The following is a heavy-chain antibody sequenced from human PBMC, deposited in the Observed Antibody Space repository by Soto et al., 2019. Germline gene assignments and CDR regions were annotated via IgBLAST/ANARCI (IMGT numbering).Heavy chain of an antibody. D-gene: IGHD2-21*02. CDR3: ARMTRDYYGMDV. Sequence: PSETLSLTCTVSGGSISSGGYYWSWIRQHPGKGLEWIGYIYYSGSTYYNPSLKSRVTISVDTSKNQFSLKLSSVTAADTAVYYCARMTRDYYGMDVWGQGTTVTVSS. V-gene: IGHV4-31*03. CDR1: GGSISSGGYY. CDR2: IYYSGST. J-gene: IGHJ6*02.